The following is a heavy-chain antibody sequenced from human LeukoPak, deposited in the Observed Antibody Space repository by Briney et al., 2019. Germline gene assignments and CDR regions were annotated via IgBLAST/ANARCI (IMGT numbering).Heavy chain of an antibody. CDR1: GFTFSVYG. J-gene: IGHJ5*02. Sequence: GGSLRLSCAASGFTFSVYGMHWVRQAPGKGLEWVAVIWYDGSNKYYADSVKGRFTISRDNSKNTLYLQMNSLRAEDTAVYYCARDEDDFWSGYTSVLDPWGQGTLVTVSS. V-gene: IGHV3-33*08. CDR2: IWYDGSNK. D-gene: IGHD3-3*01. CDR3: ARDEDDFWSGYTSVLDP.